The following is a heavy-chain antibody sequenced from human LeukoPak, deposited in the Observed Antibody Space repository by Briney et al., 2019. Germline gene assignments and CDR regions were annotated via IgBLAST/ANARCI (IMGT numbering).Heavy chain of an antibody. CDR3: ARGLEMATISSVG. Sequence: ASVKVSRKASGYTFTGYYMHWVRQAPGQGLEWMGRINPNSGGTNYAQKFQGRVTMTRDTSISTAYMELSRLRSDDTAVYYCARGLEMATISSVGWGQGTLVTVSS. D-gene: IGHD5-24*01. CDR2: INPNSGGT. CDR1: GYTFTGYY. J-gene: IGHJ4*02. V-gene: IGHV1-2*06.